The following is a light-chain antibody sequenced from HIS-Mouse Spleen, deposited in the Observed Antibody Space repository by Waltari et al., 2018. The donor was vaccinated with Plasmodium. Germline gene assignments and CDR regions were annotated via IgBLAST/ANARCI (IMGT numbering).Light chain of an antibody. V-gene: IGLV3-10*01. CDR3: YSTDSSGNHRV. J-gene: IGLJ3*02. CDR1: ALPKKY. Sequence: SYELTQPPSVSVSPGQTARITCSGDALPKKYAYWYQQKSGQAPVLVINEDSKRPSGHPERFSGSSSGTMATLTISGAQVEDEADYYCYSTDSSGNHRVFGGGTKLTVL. CDR2: EDS.